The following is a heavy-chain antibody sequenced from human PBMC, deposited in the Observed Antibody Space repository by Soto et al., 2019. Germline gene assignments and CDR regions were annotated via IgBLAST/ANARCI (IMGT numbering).Heavy chain of an antibody. Sequence: QVQLVESGGGVVQPGRSLRLSCAASGFTFSSYAMHWVRQAPGKGLEWVAVISYDGSNKYYADSVKGRFTISRDNSKNTLYLQMNSLRAEDTAVYYCARSLGYSSGWYPTDYYYYGMDVWGQGTTVTVSS. CDR3: ARSLGYSSGWYPTDYYYYGMDV. CDR2: ISYDGSNK. CDR1: GFTFSSYA. D-gene: IGHD6-19*01. V-gene: IGHV3-30-3*01. J-gene: IGHJ6*02.